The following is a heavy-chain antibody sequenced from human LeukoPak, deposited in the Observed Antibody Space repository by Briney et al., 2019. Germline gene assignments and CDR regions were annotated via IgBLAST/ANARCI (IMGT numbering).Heavy chain of an antibody. D-gene: IGHD6-19*01. CDR3: AVAVAGTFLFDY. CDR1: GYTFTVYY. Sequence: ASVKVSCKASGYTFTVYYMHWVRQAPGQGLEWMGWINPNSGGTNYAQKFQGRVTMTRDTSISTAYMELSRLRSDDTAVYYCAVAVAGTFLFDYWGQGTLVTVSS. CDR2: INPNSGGT. J-gene: IGHJ4*02. V-gene: IGHV1-2*02.